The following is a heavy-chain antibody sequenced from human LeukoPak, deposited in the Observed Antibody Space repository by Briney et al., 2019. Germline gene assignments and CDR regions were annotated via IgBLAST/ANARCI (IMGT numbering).Heavy chain of an antibody. CDR2: IYTSGST. CDR3: AKHVRGSSSSWFDP. J-gene: IGHJ5*02. CDR1: GGSISSGSYY. V-gene: IGHV4-61*02. Sequence: PSETLSLTCTVSGGSISSGSYYWSWIRQPAGKGLEWIGRIYTSGSTNYNPSLKSRVTISVDTSKNQFSLKLSSVTAADTAVYYCAKHVRGSSSSWFDPWGQGTLVTVSS. D-gene: IGHD6-6*01.